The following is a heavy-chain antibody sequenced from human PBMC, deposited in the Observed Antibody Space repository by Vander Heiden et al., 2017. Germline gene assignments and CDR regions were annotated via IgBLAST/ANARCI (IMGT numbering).Heavy chain of an antibody. CDR1: AFPFSGYW. Sequence: EVQLVQSRGDLLKPGASLKLSCAASAFPFSGYWMSWVRQGPGKGPEWVANIKQDGSEKHYVDSVKGRFTISRDNAKNSLSLQMNSLRAEDTAVYYCARDGPYWSPTSGWFDPWGQGTLVTVSS. CDR3: ARDGPYWSPTSGWFDP. CDR2: IKQDGSEK. D-gene: IGHD2-2*01. J-gene: IGHJ5*02. V-gene: IGHV3-7*01.